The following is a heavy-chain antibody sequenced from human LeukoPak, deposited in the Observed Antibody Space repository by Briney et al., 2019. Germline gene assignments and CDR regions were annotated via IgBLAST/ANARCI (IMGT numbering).Heavy chain of an antibody. CDR2: IKSKTDGGTT. CDR1: GFTFSNAW. Sequence: PGGSLRLSCAASGFTFSNAWMSWVRQAPGKELEWVGRIKSKTDGGTTDYAAPVKGRFTISRDDSKNTLYLQMNSLKTEDTAVYYCTTVFGLPYDAFDIWGQGTMVTVSS. J-gene: IGHJ3*02. V-gene: IGHV3-15*01. D-gene: IGHD3-10*01. CDR3: TTVFGLPYDAFDI.